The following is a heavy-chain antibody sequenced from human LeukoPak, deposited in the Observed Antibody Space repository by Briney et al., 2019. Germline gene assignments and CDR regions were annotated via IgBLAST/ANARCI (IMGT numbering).Heavy chain of an antibody. Sequence: GGSLRLSCAASEFTFSSYEMNWVRQAPGKGLEWVAVISYDGSNKYYADSVKGRFTISRDNSKNTLYLQMNSLRAEDTAVYYCAKALIFDHWGQGTLVTVSS. CDR2: ISYDGSNK. V-gene: IGHV3-30*18. CDR3: AKALIFDH. CDR1: EFTFSSYE. J-gene: IGHJ5*02.